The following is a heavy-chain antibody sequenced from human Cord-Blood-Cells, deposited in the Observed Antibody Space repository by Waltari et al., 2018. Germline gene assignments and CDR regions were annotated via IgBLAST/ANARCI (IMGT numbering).Heavy chain of an antibody. Sequence: EVQLVESGGGLVQPGRSLRLSCAASGFTFDDYAMHWVRQAPGMGLECVSGISWNSGSIGYADSVKGRVTISRDNAKNSLYLQMNSLRAEDTALYYCAKDIMGSGSYLSHYYYYYGMDVWGQGTTVTVSS. J-gene: IGHJ6*02. CDR2: ISWNSGSI. CDR1: GFTFDDYA. V-gene: IGHV3-9*01. CDR3: AKDIMGSGSYLSHYYYYYGMDV. D-gene: IGHD3-16*02.